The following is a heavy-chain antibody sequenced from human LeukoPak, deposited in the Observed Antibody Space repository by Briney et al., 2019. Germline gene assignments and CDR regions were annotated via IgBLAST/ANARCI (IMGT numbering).Heavy chain of an antibody. CDR2: ISYDGSNK. CDR1: GFTFSSYA. D-gene: IGHD4-17*01. Sequence: GGSLRLSCAASGFTFSSYAMHWVRQAPGKGLEWVALISYDGSNKYYADSVKGRFTTSRDKSKNTLYLQMNSLRAEDTAVYYCARENDYGDYSRYFDYWGQGTLVTVSS. J-gene: IGHJ4*02. CDR3: ARENDYGDYSRYFDY. V-gene: IGHV3-30*04.